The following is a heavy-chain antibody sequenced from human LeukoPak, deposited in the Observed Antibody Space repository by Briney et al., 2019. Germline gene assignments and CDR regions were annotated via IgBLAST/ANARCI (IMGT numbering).Heavy chain of an antibody. CDR2: ISGSGGTGYNT. CDR3: VRVNYGGNSGYHFDY. D-gene: IGHD4-23*01. CDR1: GFTFRNYA. J-gene: IGHJ4*02. V-gene: IGHV3-23*01. Sequence: GGSLRLSCAASGFTFRNYAMNWVRQAPGKGLEWVSAISGSGGTGYNTHYADSVQGRFTISRDNSKNTVFLQMLSLRAHDTAFYYCVRVNYGGNSGYHFDYWGQGTLVTVSS.